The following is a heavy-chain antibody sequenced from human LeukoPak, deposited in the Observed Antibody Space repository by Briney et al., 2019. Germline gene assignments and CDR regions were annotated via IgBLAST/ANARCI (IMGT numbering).Heavy chain of an antibody. D-gene: IGHD6-19*01. V-gene: IGHV4-59*04. CDR3: ARKATSGWYYFDC. CDR1: GGSISSYY. Sequence: SETLSLTCTVSGGSISSYYWSWIRQSPGKGLEWIGYIYYSGSTYYNPSLKSRVTMSVDTSKNQFSLKLSSVTAVDTAVYYCARKATSGWYYFDCWGQGTLVTVSS. CDR2: IYYSGST. J-gene: IGHJ4*02.